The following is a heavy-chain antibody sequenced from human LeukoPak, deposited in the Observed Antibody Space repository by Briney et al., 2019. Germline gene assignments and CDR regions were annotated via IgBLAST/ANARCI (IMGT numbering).Heavy chain of an antibody. CDR3: AKGFRLNDFSFES. V-gene: IGHV3-30*02. CDR2: IMYDGSSR. CDR1: GFTLKAYA. D-gene: IGHD2-21*02. J-gene: IGHJ4*02. Sequence: GGSLRLSCAASGFTLKAYAMHWVRQAPGKGLEWVAFIMYDGSSRSIGDSVKGRFSISRDNPSNTLYLEMNSLRVEDTAVYYCAKGFRLNDFSFESWGRGTLVTVSS.